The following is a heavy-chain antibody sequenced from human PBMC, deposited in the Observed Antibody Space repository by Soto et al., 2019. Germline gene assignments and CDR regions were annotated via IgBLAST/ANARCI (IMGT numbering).Heavy chain of an antibody. CDR2: IWYDGSNK. CDR1: GFTFSSYG. V-gene: IGHV3-33*01. Sequence: QVQLVESGGGVVQPGRSLRLSCAASGFTFSSYGMHWVRQAPGKGLEWVAVIWYDGSNKYYADSVKGRFTISRDNSKNTLYLQKNSLGAEDTAVYYCARDGLHDFGSGYRPYYYYGMDVWGQGTTVTVSS. D-gene: IGHD3-3*01. J-gene: IGHJ6*02. CDR3: ARDGLHDFGSGYRPYYYYGMDV.